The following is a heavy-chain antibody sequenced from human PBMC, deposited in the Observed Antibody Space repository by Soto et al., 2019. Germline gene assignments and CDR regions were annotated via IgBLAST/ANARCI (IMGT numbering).Heavy chain of an antibody. Sequence: GGSLRLSCAASGFTFSSYAMHWVRQAPGKGLEWVAVISYDGSNKYYADSVKGRFTISRDNSKNTLYLQMNSLRAEDTAVYYCARDNPYRYCSSTSCYLVYYGMDVWGQGTTVTVSS. D-gene: IGHD2-2*01. V-gene: IGHV3-30-3*01. J-gene: IGHJ6*02. CDR3: ARDNPYRYCSSTSCYLVYYGMDV. CDR1: GFTFSSYA. CDR2: ISYDGSNK.